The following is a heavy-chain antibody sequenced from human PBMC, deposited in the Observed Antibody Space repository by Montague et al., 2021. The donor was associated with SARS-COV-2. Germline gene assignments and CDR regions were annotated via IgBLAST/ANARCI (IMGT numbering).Heavy chain of an antibody. J-gene: IGHJ4*02. CDR3: AKGAGRYYGSSGYYGY. D-gene: IGHD3-22*01. CDR2: IYVGGSST. V-gene: IGHV3-23*03. Sequence: SLRLSCAASGFTFSSYAMSWVRQAPGKGLEWVSVIYVGGSSTYYADFVKGRFTISRDNSKNTLYLQMNSLRAEDTAVYYCAKGAGRYYGSSGYYGYWGQGTLVTVSS. CDR1: GFTFSSYA.